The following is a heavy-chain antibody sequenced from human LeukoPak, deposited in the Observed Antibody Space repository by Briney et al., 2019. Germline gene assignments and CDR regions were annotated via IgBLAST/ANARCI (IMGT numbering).Heavy chain of an antibody. D-gene: IGHD4-17*01. V-gene: IGHV3-30*14. J-gene: IGHJ5*02. CDR3: ARDSNGDYVS. CDR1: GFTFSSYA. Sequence: GGSLRLSCAASGFTFSSYAMHWVRQAPGKGLEWVAVISYDGSNKYYADSVKGRFTISRDNSKNTLYLQMNSLRAEDTAVYYCARDSNGDYVSWGQGTLVTVSS. CDR2: ISYDGSNK.